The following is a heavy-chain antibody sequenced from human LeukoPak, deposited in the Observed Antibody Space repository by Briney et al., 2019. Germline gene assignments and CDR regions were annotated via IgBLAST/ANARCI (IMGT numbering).Heavy chain of an antibody. V-gene: IGHV3-23*01. CDR3: ARSSRSWGVFDI. D-gene: IGHD7-27*01. J-gene: IGHJ3*02. Sequence: GASLRLSCAASGFIFSDYTMSWVRQAPGKGLEWVSAISTGGDDTNYADSVKGRFTISRDSSKSTLSLHINSLRAEDTAIYYCARSSRSWGVFDIWGQGTMVTVSS. CDR2: ISTGGDDT. CDR1: GFIFSDYT.